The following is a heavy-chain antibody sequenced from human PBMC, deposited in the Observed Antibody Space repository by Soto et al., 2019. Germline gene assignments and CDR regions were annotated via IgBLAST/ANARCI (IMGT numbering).Heavy chain of an antibody. CDR2: ISGIGGST. J-gene: IGHJ4*02. CDR3: ARGSSGYISSWYYFDY. V-gene: IGHV3-23*01. Sequence: GGSLRLSCAASGFTFTNYALSWVRQAPGKGLEWVATISGIGGSTYLADSVKGRLSISRDNSRNTVSLLMNSLRAEDTAVYFCARGSSGYISSWYYFDYWGRGTLVTVSS. CDR1: GFTFTNYA. D-gene: IGHD6-13*01.